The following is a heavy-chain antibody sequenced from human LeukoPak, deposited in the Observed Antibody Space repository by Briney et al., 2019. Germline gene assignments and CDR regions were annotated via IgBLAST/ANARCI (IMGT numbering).Heavy chain of an antibody. CDR1: GGTFSSYA. Sequence: SVKVSCKASGGTFSSYAISWVRQAPGQGLEWMGGIIPVFGTANYAQKFQGRVTITADKSTSTAYMELSSLRSEDAAVYYCAREVATTVTNWFDPWGQGTLVTVSS. D-gene: IGHD4-17*01. CDR3: AREVATTVTNWFDP. J-gene: IGHJ5*02. CDR2: IIPVFGTA. V-gene: IGHV1-69*06.